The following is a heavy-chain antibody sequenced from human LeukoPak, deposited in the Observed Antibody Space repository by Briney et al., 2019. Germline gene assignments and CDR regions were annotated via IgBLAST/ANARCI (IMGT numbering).Heavy chain of an antibody. J-gene: IGHJ6*03. D-gene: IGHD3-3*01. V-gene: IGHV3-66*01. CDR2: IYSGGST. CDR3: ARDPRPHYDFWSGYYMDV. CDR1: GFTVSSNY. Sequence: GGSLRLSCAASGFTVSSNYMSWVRQAPGKGLEWVSVIYSGGSTYYADSVKGRFTISRDNSKNTLYPQMNSLRAEDTAVYYCARDPRPHYDFWSGYYMDVWGKGTTVTVSS.